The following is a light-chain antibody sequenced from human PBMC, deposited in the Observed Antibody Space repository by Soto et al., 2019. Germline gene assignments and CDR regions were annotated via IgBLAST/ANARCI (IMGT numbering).Light chain of an antibody. CDR1: TSDIGGYYF. CDR2: DVS. J-gene: IGLJ1*01. CDR3: SSYRSSTTPFV. V-gene: IGLV2-14*01. Sequence: QSALTQPASVSGSPGQSITISCTGTTSDIGGYYFVSWFQQYPGKAPTLITYDVSNRPSGSSSRFSGSKTGNTATLTISGLQAEDEADYYCSSYRSSTTPFVFGTGTKVTVL.